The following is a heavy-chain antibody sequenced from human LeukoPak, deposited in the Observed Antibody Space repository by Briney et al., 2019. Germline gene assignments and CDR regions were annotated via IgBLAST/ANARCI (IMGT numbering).Heavy chain of an antibody. J-gene: IGHJ4*02. V-gene: IGHV3-30*02. Sequence: GGSLRLSCAASGFIFSSYGMHWVRQPPGKGLEWVAFIRSDGSDTYSAASVKGRFTISRENSKNTLWLQMNSLRAEDTAVYYCAKHDSSSDFWGQGTLVTVSS. D-gene: IGHD3-22*01. CDR1: GFIFSSYG. CDR2: IRSDGSDT. CDR3: AKHDSSSDF.